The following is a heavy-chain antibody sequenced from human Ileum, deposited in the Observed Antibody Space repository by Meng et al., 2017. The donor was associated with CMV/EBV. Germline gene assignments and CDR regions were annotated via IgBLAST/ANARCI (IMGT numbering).Heavy chain of an antibody. J-gene: IGHJ5*02. Sequence: TFTGYYMHWVRQAPGQGLEWMGWINPNSGGTNYAQKFQGRVTMTRDTSISTAYMELSRLRSDDTAVYYCARVGTAGYSSGWYARWFDPWGQGTLVTVSS. V-gene: IGHV1-2*02. CDR3: ARVGTAGYSSGWYARWFDP. CDR1: TFTGYY. D-gene: IGHD6-19*01. CDR2: INPNSGGT.